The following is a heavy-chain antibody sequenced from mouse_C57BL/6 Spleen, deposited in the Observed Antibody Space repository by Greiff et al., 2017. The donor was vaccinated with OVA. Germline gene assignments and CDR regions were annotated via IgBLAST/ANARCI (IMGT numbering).Heavy chain of an antibody. D-gene: IGHD1-1*01. V-gene: IGHV14-2*01. Sequence: VQLQQSGAELVKPGASVKLSCTASGFNIKDYYMTWVKQRTEQGLEWIGRIDPGDGGTNYAPKFQGKATLTADTSSNTAYLQLSSLTSEDTAFYYCTRGTTVVESFYAMDYWGQGTSVTVSS. J-gene: IGHJ4*01. CDR2: IDPGDGGT. CDR3: TRGTTVVESFYAMDY. CDR1: GFNIKDYY.